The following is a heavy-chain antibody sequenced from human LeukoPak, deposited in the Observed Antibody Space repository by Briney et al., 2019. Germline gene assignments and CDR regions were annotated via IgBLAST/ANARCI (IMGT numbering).Heavy chain of an antibody. CDR2: IYSSGTT. CDR3: ARRSRYYYDSSGYVGY. Sequence: PSETLSLTCTVSGGSINNYYWSWIRQPAGKGLEWIGRIYSSGTTNYNPSLKSRVTMSVDTSENQFSLKLTSVTAEDTAVYYCARRSRYYYDSSGYVGYWGQGTLVTVSS. D-gene: IGHD3-22*01. V-gene: IGHV4-4*07. J-gene: IGHJ4*02. CDR1: GGSINNYY.